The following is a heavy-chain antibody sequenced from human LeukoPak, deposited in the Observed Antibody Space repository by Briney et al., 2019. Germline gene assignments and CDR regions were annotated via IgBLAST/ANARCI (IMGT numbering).Heavy chain of an antibody. V-gene: IGHV4-59*08. J-gene: IGHJ4*02. Sequence: PSETLSLTRTVSGGSISSYYWSWIRQPPGKGLEWIGFIYYSGSTNYNPSLKSRVTITVDTSKNQFSLKLISVTAADTAVYYCARQGNWGSLDYWGQGTLVTVSS. CDR3: ARQGNWGSLDY. CDR1: GGSISSYY. CDR2: IYYSGST. D-gene: IGHD7-27*01.